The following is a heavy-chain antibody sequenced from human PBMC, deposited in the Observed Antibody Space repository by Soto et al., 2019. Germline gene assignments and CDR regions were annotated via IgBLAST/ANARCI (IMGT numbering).Heavy chain of an antibody. D-gene: IGHD7-27*01. CDR1: GFTFSSYG. CDR3: ASMGTNYYYYGMDV. V-gene: IGHV3-33*01. CDR2: IWYDGSNK. Sequence: VQLVESGGGVVQPGRSLRLSCAASGFTFSSYGMHWVRQAPGKGLEWVAVIWYDGSNKYYADSVKGRFTISRDNSKNTLYLQMNSLRAEDTAVYYCASMGTNYYYYGMDVWGQGTTVTVSS. J-gene: IGHJ6*02.